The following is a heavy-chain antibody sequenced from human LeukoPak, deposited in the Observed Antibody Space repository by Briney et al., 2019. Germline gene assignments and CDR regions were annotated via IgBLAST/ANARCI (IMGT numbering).Heavy chain of an antibody. Sequence: GGSLRLSCAASGFTFSSYGMHWVRQAPGKGLEWVAFIRYDGSNKYYADSVKGRFTISRDNSKNTLYLQMNSLRAEDTAVYYCAKDGGYSYVESFDYWGQGSLVTVSS. V-gene: IGHV3-30*02. CDR2: IRYDGSNK. CDR3: AKDGGYSYVESFDY. D-gene: IGHD5-18*01. J-gene: IGHJ4*02. CDR1: GFTFSSYG.